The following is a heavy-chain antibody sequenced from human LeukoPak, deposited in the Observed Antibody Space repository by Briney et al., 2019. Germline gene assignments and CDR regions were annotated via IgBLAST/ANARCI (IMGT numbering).Heavy chain of an antibody. Sequence: GGSLRLSCAASGFTFDDYAMHWVRQAPGKGLEWVSGISWNSGSIGYADSVKGRFTISRDNAKNSLYLQMNSLRAEDTAVYYCARDEGSGVDAFDIWGQGTMVTVSS. V-gene: IGHV3-9*01. D-gene: IGHD2-15*01. J-gene: IGHJ3*02. CDR3: ARDEGSGVDAFDI. CDR2: ISWNSGSI. CDR1: GFTFDDYA.